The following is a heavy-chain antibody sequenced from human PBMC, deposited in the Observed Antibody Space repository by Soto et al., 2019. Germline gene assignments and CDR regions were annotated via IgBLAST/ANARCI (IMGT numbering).Heavy chain of an antibody. CDR3: ARLRAGDPPPPLDY. J-gene: IGHJ4*02. D-gene: IGHD4-17*01. CDR1: GGSISSSSYS. CDR2: IYYSGST. V-gene: IGHV4-39*01. Sequence: KLQESGPGLVKSSETLSLTCTVSGGSISSSSYSWGWIRQPPGKGLEWIGSIYYSGSTYYTPSLKSRVTISVDTSKNQFSLKLSSVTAADTAVYFCARLRAGDPPPPLDYWGQGTLVTVSS.